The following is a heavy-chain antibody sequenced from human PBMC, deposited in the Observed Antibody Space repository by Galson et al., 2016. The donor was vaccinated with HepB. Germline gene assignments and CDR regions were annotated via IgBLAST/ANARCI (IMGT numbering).Heavy chain of an antibody. J-gene: IGHJ5*01. CDR2: IYYGGST. Sequence: ETLSLTCIVSGGSLSSGTYYWGWIRQPPGKGLEWLGSIYYGGSTYYNPSLKSRVTLSVDTSKNQFSLKMSPVTAADTAVYYCARLDGRGWFFLDSWGQGTLVIVSS. D-gene: IGHD6-19*01. V-gene: IGHV4-39*01. CDR1: GGSLSSGTYY. CDR3: ARLDGRGWFFLDS.